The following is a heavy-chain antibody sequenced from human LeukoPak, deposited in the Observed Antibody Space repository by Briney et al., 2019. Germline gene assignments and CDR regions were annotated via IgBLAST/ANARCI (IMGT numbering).Heavy chain of an antibody. J-gene: IGHJ1*01. Sequence: KPSETLSLSCTVSGDSVSSGYWTWIRHSPGKGLEWIGYISVSGITDYNPSLKSRLTISVDTSNNKFSLNLHSVTAADTAVYYCAGRGHRYSRDWGQGILVTVSS. D-gene: IGHD2-15*01. CDR3: AGRGHRYSRD. CDR1: GDSVSSGY. V-gene: IGHV4-59*08. CDR2: ISVSGIT.